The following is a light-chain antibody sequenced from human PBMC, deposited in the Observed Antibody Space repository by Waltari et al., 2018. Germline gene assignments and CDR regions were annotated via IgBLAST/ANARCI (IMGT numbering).Light chain of an antibody. J-gene: IGKJ1*01. CDR2: AAS. CDR1: QSISTW. CDR3: QQYNSDDWT. V-gene: IGKV1-5*03. Sequence: DIQMTQSPSTLSASIGDRVTITCRASQSISTWLAWYQQKPGKAPNLLIYAASTLESGVPSRFSGSGSGTEFTLTISRLQPDDFATYYCQQYNSDDWTFGQGTKVEI.